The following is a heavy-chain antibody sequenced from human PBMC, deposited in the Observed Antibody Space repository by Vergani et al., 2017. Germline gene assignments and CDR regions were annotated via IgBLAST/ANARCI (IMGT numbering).Heavy chain of an antibody. V-gene: IGHV1-69*04. CDR1: GGTFSSYA. CDR2: IIPILGIA. Sequence: QVQLVQSGAEVKKPGSSVKVSCKASGGTFSSYAISWVRQAPGQGLEWMGRIIPILGIANYAQKFQGRVTITADKSTSTAYMELSSLRSEDTAVYYCARDLTLEGSSWYFDYWGQGTLVTVSS. J-gene: IGHJ4*02. D-gene: IGHD6-13*01. CDR3: ARDLTLEGSSWYFDY.